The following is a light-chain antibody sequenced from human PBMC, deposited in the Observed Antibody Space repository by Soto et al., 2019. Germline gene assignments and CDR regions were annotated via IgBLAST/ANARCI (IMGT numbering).Light chain of an antibody. CDR1: QTISTH. Sequence: DLQMTQSPSSLSASVRDRVTITCRASQTISTHLNWYQQKPGKAPKLLIYAASTLQSGVPSRFSGSGSGTDFTLTINSLQPEDFATYYCQQSLTIPYTFVQGTKLEIK. CDR3: QQSLTIPYT. CDR2: AAS. J-gene: IGKJ2*01. V-gene: IGKV1-39*01.